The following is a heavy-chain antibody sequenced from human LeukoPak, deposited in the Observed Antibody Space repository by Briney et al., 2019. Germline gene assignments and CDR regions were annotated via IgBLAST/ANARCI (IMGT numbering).Heavy chain of an antibody. D-gene: IGHD1-26*01. CDR3: AKGEAAEYPY. Sequence: PGGSLRLSCAASGFTFSNAWMTWVRQAPGKGLEWVSAISGSGGSTYYADSVKGRFTISRDNSKNTLYLQMNSLRAEDTAVYYCAKGEAAEYPYWGQGTLVTVSS. V-gene: IGHV3-23*01. J-gene: IGHJ4*02. CDR1: GFTFSNAW. CDR2: ISGSGGST.